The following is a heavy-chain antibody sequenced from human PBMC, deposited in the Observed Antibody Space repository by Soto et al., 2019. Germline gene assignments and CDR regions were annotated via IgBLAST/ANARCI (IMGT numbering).Heavy chain of an antibody. CDR1: GASITTYY. CDR2: ISHSGST. Sequence: SETLSLTCTVSGASITTYYWSWIRQPPGKGLEWIGYISHSGSTDYNPSLKSRVTISFDASKNQISLQVRSATAADAAVYYCARDLKEYCSDGKCNWFDPWGQGTLVTVSS. J-gene: IGHJ5*02. CDR3: ARDLKEYCSDGKCNWFDP. D-gene: IGHD2-15*01. V-gene: IGHV4-59*01.